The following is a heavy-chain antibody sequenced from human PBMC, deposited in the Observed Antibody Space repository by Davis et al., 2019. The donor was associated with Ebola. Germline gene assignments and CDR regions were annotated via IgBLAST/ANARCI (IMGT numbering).Heavy chain of an antibody. CDR3: ARSGDSSGWGIDP. CDR1: GFTFSSYA. J-gene: IGHJ5*02. D-gene: IGHD6-19*01. CDR2: ISYDGSNK. V-gene: IGHV3-30-3*01. Sequence: PGGSLRLSCAASGFTFSSYAMHWVRQAPGKGLEWVAVISYDGSNKYYADSVKGRFTISRDNSKNTLYLQMNSLRAEDTAVYYCARSGDSSGWGIDPWGQGTLVTVSS.